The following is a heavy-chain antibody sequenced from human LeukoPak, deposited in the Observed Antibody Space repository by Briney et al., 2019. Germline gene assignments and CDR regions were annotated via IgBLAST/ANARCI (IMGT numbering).Heavy chain of an antibody. J-gene: IGHJ3*02. V-gene: IGHV4-59*01. D-gene: IGHD3-16*01. CDR1: GGSISIYY. Sequence: SETLSLTCAVSGGSISIYYWTWIRQPPGKELEWLGYISYSGSANYNPSLKSRVTLSVGTSKNQFSLKVNSVTAADTAMYYCAGYFGDRGLTIWGQGTMVTVSS. CDR2: ISYSGSA. CDR3: AGYFGDRGLTI.